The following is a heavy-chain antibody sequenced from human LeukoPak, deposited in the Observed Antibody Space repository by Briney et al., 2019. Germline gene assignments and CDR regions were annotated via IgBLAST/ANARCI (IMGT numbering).Heavy chain of an antibody. CDR3: AGSDYDFWSGYLGI. J-gene: IGHJ3*02. CDR2: INPNSGGT. Sequence: GASVKVYCKASGYIFTGYYMHWVRQAPGQGLERMGWINPNSGGTNYAQKFQGRVTMTRDTSISTAYMELSRLRSDDTAVYYCAGSDYDFWSGYLGIWGQGTMVTVSS. D-gene: IGHD3-3*01. V-gene: IGHV1-2*02. CDR1: GYIFTGYY.